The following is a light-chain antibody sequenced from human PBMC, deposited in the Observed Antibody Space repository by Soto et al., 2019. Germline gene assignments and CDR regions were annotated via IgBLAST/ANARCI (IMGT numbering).Light chain of an antibody. J-gene: IGKJ1*01. CDR1: QTINNNY. CDR3: QQYGSSPQT. CDR2: FAS. Sequence: EIVLTQSPGTLSLSTGERATLSCRASQTINNNYLAWYQQKPGQTPRLLISFASSRATGIPYRFSGSGSGTDFTLTISRLEPEDFAVYYCQQYGSSPQTFGQGTKVEIK. V-gene: IGKV3-20*01.